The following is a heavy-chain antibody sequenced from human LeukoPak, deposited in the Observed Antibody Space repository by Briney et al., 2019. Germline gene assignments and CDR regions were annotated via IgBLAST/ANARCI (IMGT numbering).Heavy chain of an antibody. CDR3: ARRNFDYMDV. Sequence: ASVKVSCKASGYTFTNYDINWVRQATGQGLEWMGWMNPNSGNTGYAQKFQGSVTITRNTSISTVYMELSSLRSEDTAVYYCARRNFDYMDVWGKGTTVTVSS. CDR1: GYTFTNYD. J-gene: IGHJ6*03. CDR2: MNPNSGNT. D-gene: IGHD3-9*01. V-gene: IGHV1-8*03.